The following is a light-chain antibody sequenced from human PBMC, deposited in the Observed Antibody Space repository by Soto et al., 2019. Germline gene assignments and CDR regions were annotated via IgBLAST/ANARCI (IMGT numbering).Light chain of an antibody. J-gene: IGKJ1*01. Sequence: DIQMTQSPSSLSASVGDRVTITCRASQGISNYLAWYQQKPWKVPKLLIYAASTLQSGVPSRFSGSGSGRDFTLTISSLEPEDVATYYCQKYNRAPWTFGQGTKVEIK. CDR1: QGISNY. V-gene: IGKV1-27*01. CDR3: QKYNRAPWT. CDR2: AAS.